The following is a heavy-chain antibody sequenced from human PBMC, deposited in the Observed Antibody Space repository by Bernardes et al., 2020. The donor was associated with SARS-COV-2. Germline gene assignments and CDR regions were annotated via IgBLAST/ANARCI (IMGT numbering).Heavy chain of an antibody. D-gene: IGHD1-20*01. V-gene: IGHV1-2*04. J-gene: IGHJ4*02. CDR3: ARAQYHWNVDY. CDR1: GYNFNDYY. Sequence: ASVKVSCKASGYNFNDYYIHWVRQAPGQGLEWMGWINANSGDTSYAPRFQGWVSLTRDTSISTAYMELPRLTSNDTAVYYCARAQYHWNVDYWGQGTLVTVSS. CDR2: INANSGDT.